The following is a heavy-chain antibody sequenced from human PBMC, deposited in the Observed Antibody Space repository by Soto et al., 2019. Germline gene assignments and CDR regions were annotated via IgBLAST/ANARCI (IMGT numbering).Heavy chain of an antibody. CDR3: TTDPGSGDNVRG. D-gene: IGHD3-16*01. CDR1: GFTFNYAW. Sequence: GGSLRLSCAAPGFTFNYAWMSWVRQAAGKGLEWVGRIKNKIDGGTTDYAEPVKGRFTISRDDSENTLYLQMNSLKTEDTAVYYCTTDPGSGDNVRGWGQGTRDTVSS. V-gene: IGHV3-15*01. J-gene: IGHJ4*02. CDR2: IKNKIDGGTT.